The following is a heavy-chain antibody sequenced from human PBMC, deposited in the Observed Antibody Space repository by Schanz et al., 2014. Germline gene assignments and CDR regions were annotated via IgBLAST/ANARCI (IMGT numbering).Heavy chain of an antibody. J-gene: IGHJ4*02. Sequence: EVQLVESGGGLVQPGGSLRLSCAASGFTFSTYWMSWVRQAPGKGLEWVANIKQDESERSYVDSVKGRFTISRDNAKNSLYLQMNSLRAEDTAVYYGARDKGGYYPFDYWGQGTLVTVSS. CDR1: GFTFSTYW. CDR3: ARDKGGYYPFDY. D-gene: IGHD3-3*01. V-gene: IGHV3-7*01. CDR2: IKQDESER.